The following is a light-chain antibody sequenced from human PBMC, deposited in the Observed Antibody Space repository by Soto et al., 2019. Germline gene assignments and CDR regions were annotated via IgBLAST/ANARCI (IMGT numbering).Light chain of an antibody. CDR2: GAS. CDR3: QQRSRSIT. V-gene: IGKV3-20*01. CDR1: QSVNNNY. J-gene: IGKJ4*01. Sequence: VLTQSPGTLSLSPGERATLSCRASQSVNNNYLAWYQQKPGQSPRLLIYGASIRATAIPDRFSGSGSGTDFTLTISRLEPEDSAVNYCQQRSRSITFGGGTKV.